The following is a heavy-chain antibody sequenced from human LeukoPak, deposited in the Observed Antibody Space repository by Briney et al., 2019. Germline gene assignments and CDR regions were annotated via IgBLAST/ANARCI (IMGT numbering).Heavy chain of an antibody. CDR2: IYYSGST. CDR1: GGSISSRSYY. V-gene: IGHV4-61*01. CDR3: ARTPYYYDSSAYLAFDI. J-gene: IGHJ3*02. D-gene: IGHD3-22*01. Sequence: PSETLSLTCIVSGGSISSRSYYWGWIRQPPGKGLEWIGNIYYSGSTNYNPSLKSRVTISVDTSKNQFSLKLSSVTAADTAVYYCARTPYYYDSSAYLAFDIWGQGTMVAVSS.